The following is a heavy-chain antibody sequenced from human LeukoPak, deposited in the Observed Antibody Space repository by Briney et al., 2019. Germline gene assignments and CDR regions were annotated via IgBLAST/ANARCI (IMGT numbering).Heavy chain of an antibody. CDR3: ARYLLGYCSSTSCPRTGYGMDV. D-gene: IGHD2-2*01. CDR1: GGTFSSYA. CDR2: IIPIFGTA. J-gene: IGHJ6*04. Sequence: SVKVSCKASGGTFSSYAISRVRQVPGQGLGWMGGIIPIFGTANYAQKFQGRVTITADESTSTAYMELSSLRSEDTAVYYCARYLLGYCSSTSCPRTGYGMDVWGKGTTVTVSS. V-gene: IGHV1-69*13.